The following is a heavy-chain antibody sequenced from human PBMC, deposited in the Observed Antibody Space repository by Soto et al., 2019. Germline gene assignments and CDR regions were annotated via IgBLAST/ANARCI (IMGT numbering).Heavy chain of an antibody. CDR2: ISGYKGNT. CDR1: GYTFSNFG. D-gene: IGHD5-18*01. J-gene: IGHJ6*02. V-gene: IGHV1-18*01. Sequence: QVQLVQSGAEVMTPGASVKVSCKASGYTFSNFGLSWVRQAPGQGLEWMGWISGYKGNTNSAEKFQGRVTMTTDTSTSTAYMEVRSLTSDDTAVYYCARDKGYGFGWSSSSGMDVWGQGTTVTVSS. CDR3: ARDKGYGFGWSSSSGMDV.